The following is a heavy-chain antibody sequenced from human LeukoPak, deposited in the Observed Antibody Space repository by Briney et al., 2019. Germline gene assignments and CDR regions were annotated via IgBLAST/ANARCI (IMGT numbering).Heavy chain of an antibody. CDR2: IYSGGST. CDR1: GFTVSSNY. CDR3: ARIAYCSSTSCAYYYYGMDV. J-gene: IGHJ6*02. V-gene: IGHV3-66*01. Sequence: PGGSLRLSCAASGFTVSSNYMSWVRQAPGKGLKWVSVIYSGGSTYYADSVKGRFTISRDNSKNTLYLQMNSLRAEDTAVYYCARIAYCSSTSCAYYYYGMDVWGQGTTVTVSS. D-gene: IGHD2-2*01.